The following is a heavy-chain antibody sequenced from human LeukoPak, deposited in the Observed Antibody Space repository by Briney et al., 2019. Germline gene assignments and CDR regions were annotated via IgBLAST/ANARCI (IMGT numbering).Heavy chain of an antibody. CDR1: GFTFSSYA. V-gene: IGHV3-23*01. CDR3: ASAQAARRSLFDY. J-gene: IGHJ4*02. D-gene: IGHD6-6*01. Sequence: PGGSLRLSCAASGFTFSSYAMSWVRQAPGKGLEWVSAISGSGGSTYYADSVKGRFTISRDNSKNTLYLQMNSLRAEDTAVYYCASAQAARRSLFDYWGQGTLVTVSS. CDR2: ISGSGGST.